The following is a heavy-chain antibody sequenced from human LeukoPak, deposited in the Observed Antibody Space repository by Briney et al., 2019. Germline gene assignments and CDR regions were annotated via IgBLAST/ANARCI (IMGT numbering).Heavy chain of an antibody. D-gene: IGHD2-2*01. J-gene: IGHJ4*02. CDR3: ARAEQYQLLLH. V-gene: IGHV1-18*01. Sequence: ASVKVSCKASGYTFTSYGITWVRQPPGQGLEWMGWISAYNGNTNYAQKLQGRVTMTTDTSTSTAYLDLRSLRSDDTAVYYCARAEQYQLLLHWGQGTLVTVSS. CDR2: ISAYNGNT. CDR1: GYTFTSYG.